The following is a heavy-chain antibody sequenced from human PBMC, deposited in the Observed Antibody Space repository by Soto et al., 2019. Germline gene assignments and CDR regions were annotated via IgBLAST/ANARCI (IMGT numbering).Heavy chain of an antibody. V-gene: IGHV1-69*13. CDR1: GGTFSSYA. Sequence: SVKVSCKASGGTFSSYAISWVRQAPGQGLEWMGGIIPIFGTANYAQKFQGRVTITADESTSTAYMELSSLRSEDTAVYYCARGYCSSTSCYLFGGMDVWGQGTTVTVSS. D-gene: IGHD2-2*01. CDR2: IIPIFGTA. J-gene: IGHJ6*02. CDR3: ARGYCSSTSCYLFGGMDV.